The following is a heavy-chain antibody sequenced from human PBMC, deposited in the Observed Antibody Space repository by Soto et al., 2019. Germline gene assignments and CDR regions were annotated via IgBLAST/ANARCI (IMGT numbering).Heavy chain of an antibody. D-gene: IGHD6-19*01. V-gene: IGHV4-34*01. CDR3: ARCGAGTIYY. J-gene: IGHJ4*02. CDR1: GGSFSGYY. CDR2: INHSGST. Sequence: QVQLQQWGAGLLKPSETLSLTCAVYGGSFSGYYWSWIRQPPGKGLEWIGEINHSGSTNYNPSLTSRVTISVDTSKNQFSLKLSSVTAADTAVYYCARCGAGTIYYWGQGTLVTVSS.